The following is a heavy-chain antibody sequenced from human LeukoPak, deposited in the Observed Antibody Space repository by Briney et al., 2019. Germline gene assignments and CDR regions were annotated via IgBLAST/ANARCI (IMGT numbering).Heavy chain of an antibody. D-gene: IGHD3-10*01. J-gene: IGHJ6*03. Sequence: GGSLRLSCAASGFTFSDYNMRWIRQAPGKGLEWVSSVSRSGSTKYYADSVKGRFTISRDNAKNSLFLQMNSLRAEDTAVYYCATLVAGGSGNYYMDVWGKGTTVTISS. CDR3: ATLVAGGSGNYYMDV. CDR1: GFTFSDYN. V-gene: IGHV3-11*04. CDR2: VSRSGSTK.